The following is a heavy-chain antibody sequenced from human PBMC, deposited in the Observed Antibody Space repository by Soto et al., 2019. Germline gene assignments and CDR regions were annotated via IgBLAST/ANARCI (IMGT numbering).Heavy chain of an antibody. J-gene: IGHJ4*02. V-gene: IGHV1-24*01. Sequence: ASVKVSCKVSGYTLTELSMHWVRQAPGKGLEWMGGFDPEDGETIYAQKLQGRVTMTTDTSTSTAYMELRSLRSDDTAVYYCARSYIAVAGDFDYWGQGTLVTVSS. CDR2: FDPEDGET. CDR3: ARSYIAVAGDFDY. CDR1: GYTLTELS. D-gene: IGHD6-19*01.